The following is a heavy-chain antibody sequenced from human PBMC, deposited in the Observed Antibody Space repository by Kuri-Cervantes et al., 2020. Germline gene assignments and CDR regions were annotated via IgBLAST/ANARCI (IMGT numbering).Heavy chain of an antibody. CDR3: ARLIPNYDFWSGYYWGAYYFDY. CDR1: GGSISSGSYY. CDR2: IYYSGST. D-gene: IGHD3-3*01. V-gene: IGHV4-39*01. Sequence: GSLRLSCTVSGGSISSGSYYWSWIRQPAGKGLEWIGSIYYSGSTYYNPSLKSRVTISVDTSKNQFSLKLSSVTAADTAVYYCARLIPNYDFWSGYYWGAYYFDYWGQGTLVTVSS. J-gene: IGHJ4*02.